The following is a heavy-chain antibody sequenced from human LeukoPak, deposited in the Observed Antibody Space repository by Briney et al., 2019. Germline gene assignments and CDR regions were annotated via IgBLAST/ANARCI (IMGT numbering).Heavy chain of an antibody. Sequence: GGSLRLSCAASGFIFSSYGMHWVRQAPGKGLEWVAFIRYDGSNKYYADSVKGRLTISRDNSKNTMYLQMNSLRAEDTAVYYCARDLEEYCSGGSCSLFDYWGQGTLVTVSS. CDR1: GFIFSSYG. J-gene: IGHJ4*02. CDR2: IRYDGSNK. D-gene: IGHD2-15*01. CDR3: ARDLEEYCSGGSCSLFDY. V-gene: IGHV3-30*02.